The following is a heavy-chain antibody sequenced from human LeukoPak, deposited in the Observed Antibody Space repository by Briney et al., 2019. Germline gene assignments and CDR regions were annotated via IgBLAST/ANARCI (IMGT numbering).Heavy chain of an antibody. J-gene: IGHJ5*02. V-gene: IGHV4-39*01. CDR3: ARRGNNRNDFNWFDP. CDR2: VYYSGNT. Sequence: SETLSLTCTVSGDSIRSSPYYWDWIRQPPGKGLEWIGSVYYSGNTYYNPSLKSRVTISVDTSKNQFSLKLSSMTAADTAVCYCARRGNNRNDFNWFDPWGQGILVTVSS. D-gene: IGHD1-1*01. CDR1: GDSIRSSPYY.